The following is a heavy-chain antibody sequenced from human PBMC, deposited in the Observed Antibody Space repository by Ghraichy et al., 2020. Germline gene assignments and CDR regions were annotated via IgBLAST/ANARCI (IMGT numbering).Heavy chain of an antibody. Sequence: GGSLRLSCAASGFTFSSYTMNWVRQAPGKGLEWVSSISRSGSSIYYADSLKGRFTISRDNAQNSLYVQMNSLRAEDTAVYYCARSYDYGDHIDYWGQGTLVTVSS. CDR2: ISRSGSSI. V-gene: IGHV3-21*01. CDR1: GFTFSSYT. D-gene: IGHD4-17*01. J-gene: IGHJ4*02. CDR3: ARSYDYGDHIDY.